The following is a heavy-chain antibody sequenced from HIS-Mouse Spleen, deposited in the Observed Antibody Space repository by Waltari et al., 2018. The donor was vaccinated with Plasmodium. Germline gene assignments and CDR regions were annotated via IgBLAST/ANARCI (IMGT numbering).Heavy chain of an antibody. CDR2: IKQDGSEK. Sequence: EVQLVESGGGLVQPGGSLRLSCAASGCTLSSYWMSWVRQAPGKGREWVANIKQDGSEKYYVDSVKGRFTISRDNAKNSLYLQMNSLRAEDTAVYYCASSWYWYFDLWGRGTLVTVSS. CDR3: ASSWYWYFDL. V-gene: IGHV3-7*01. D-gene: IGHD6-13*01. CDR1: GCTLSSYW. J-gene: IGHJ2*01.